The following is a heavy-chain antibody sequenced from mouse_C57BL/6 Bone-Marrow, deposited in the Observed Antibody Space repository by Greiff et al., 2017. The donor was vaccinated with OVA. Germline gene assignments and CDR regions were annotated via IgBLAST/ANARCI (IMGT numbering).Heavy chain of an antibody. Sequence: VQLQQSGAELVRPGASVKLSCTASGFNIKDDYMHWVKQRPEQGLEWIGWIDPENGDTEYASKFQGKATITADTSSNTAYLQLSSLTSEDTAVYYCTITTVVAPNDWGQGTSVTVSS. CDR2: IDPENGDT. CDR1: GFNIKDDY. J-gene: IGHJ4*01. CDR3: TITTVVAPND. D-gene: IGHD1-1*01. V-gene: IGHV14-4*01.